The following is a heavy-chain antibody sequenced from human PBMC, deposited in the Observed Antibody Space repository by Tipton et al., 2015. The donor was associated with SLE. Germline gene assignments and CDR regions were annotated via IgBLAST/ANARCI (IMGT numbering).Heavy chain of an antibody. CDR2: IYTSGST. Sequence: TLSLTCTVSGGSISSGSYYWSWIRQPAGKGLEWIGRIYTSGSTNYNPSLKSRVTISVDTSKNQFSLKLTSVTAADTAVYYCARDHWSGQRWFDPWGQGTLVTVSS. J-gene: IGHJ5*02. CDR1: GGSISSGSYY. V-gene: IGHV4-61*02. D-gene: IGHD3-3*01. CDR3: ARDHWSGQRWFDP.